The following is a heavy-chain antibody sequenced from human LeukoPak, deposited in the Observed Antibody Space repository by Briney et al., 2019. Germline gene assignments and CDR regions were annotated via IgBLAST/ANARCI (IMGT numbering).Heavy chain of an antibody. V-gene: IGHV4-30-2*01. J-gene: IGHJ4*02. CDR1: GGSISSGGYY. Sequence: SETLSLTCTVSGGSISSGGYYWSWIRQPPGKGLEWIGYIYHSGSTYYNPSLKSRVTISVDTSKNQFSLKLSSVTAADTAVYYCAKDSSTWGNLAGHSDSWGQGTLVTVSS. CDR2: IYHSGST. D-gene: IGHD6-13*01. CDR3: AKDSSTWGNLAGHSDS.